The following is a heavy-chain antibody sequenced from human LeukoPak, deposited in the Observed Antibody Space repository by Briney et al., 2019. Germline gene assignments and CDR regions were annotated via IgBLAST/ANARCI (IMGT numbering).Heavy chain of an antibody. CDR1: GYTLTELS. D-gene: IGHD2-15*01. V-gene: IGHV1-24*01. Sequence: GASVKVSRKVSGYTLTELSMHWVRQAPGTGLEWRGGFDPEDGETIYAQKFQGRVTMTEDTSTDTAYMELSSLTSEDTAVYYGVADCSGGSCYSGFDYWGQGTLSPSPQ. CDR2: FDPEDGET. J-gene: IGHJ4*02. CDR3: VADCSGGSCYSGFDY.